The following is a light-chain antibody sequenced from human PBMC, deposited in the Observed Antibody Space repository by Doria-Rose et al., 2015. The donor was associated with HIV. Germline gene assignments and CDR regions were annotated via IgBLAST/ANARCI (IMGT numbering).Light chain of an antibody. J-gene: IGLJ1*01. CDR1: GSNIGAGYN. V-gene: IGLV1-40*01. CDR3: QSYDSSLSGYV. CDR2: RYT. Sequence: QPGLTQPPSVSGAPGQTVTISCTGSGSNIGAGYNVHWYQQLPGTAPKVLIYRYTNRPSGAPDRFSGSKSGTSASLAITGLQAEDEADYYCQSYDSSLSGYVFGTGTKVTVL.